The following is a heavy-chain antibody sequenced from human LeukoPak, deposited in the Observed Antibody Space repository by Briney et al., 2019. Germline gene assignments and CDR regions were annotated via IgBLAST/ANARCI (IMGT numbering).Heavy chain of an antibody. CDR3: AKTMVRGTHYFDY. D-gene: IGHD3-10*01. Sequence: TGGSLRLSCAASGFTFSSYGMHWVRQAPGKGLEWVAFIRYDGSNKYYADSVKGRFTISRDNSKNTLYLQMNSLRAEDTAVYYCAKTMVRGTHYFDYWGQGTLVTVSS. J-gene: IGHJ4*02. CDR2: IRYDGSNK. V-gene: IGHV3-30*02. CDR1: GFTFSSYG.